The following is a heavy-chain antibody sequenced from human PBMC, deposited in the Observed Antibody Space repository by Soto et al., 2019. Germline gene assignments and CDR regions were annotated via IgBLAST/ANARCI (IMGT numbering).Heavy chain of an antibody. CDR2: INPDNGNT. D-gene: IGHD6-13*01. Sequence: ASVKVSCKASGGTFSSYAISWVRQAPGQRLEWMGWINPDNGNTKYSQKFQGRVTIIRDTFASTAYMELSSLRSEDTAVYYCARDGDSSSWYVDYYYGMDVWGQGTTVTVSS. J-gene: IGHJ6*02. V-gene: IGHV1-3*01. CDR3: ARDGDSSSWYVDYYYGMDV. CDR1: GGTFSSYA.